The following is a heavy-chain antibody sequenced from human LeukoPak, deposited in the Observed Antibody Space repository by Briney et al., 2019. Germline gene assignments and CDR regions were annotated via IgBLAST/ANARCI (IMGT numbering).Heavy chain of an antibody. Sequence: SETLSLTCTVSGGSINNYYWSWIRQPPGKGLEWIGYIYYNGNTNYKPSLKSRVTISVDTSKNQLSLKLSSVTAADTAVYFCAKEDDYFMDVWGKGTTVTVSS. J-gene: IGHJ6*03. CDR3: AKEDDYFMDV. CDR1: GGSINNYY. CDR2: IYYNGNT. V-gene: IGHV4-59*08.